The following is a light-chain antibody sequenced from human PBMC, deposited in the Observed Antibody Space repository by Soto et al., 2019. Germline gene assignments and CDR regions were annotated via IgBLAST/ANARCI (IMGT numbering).Light chain of an antibody. V-gene: IGLV1-40*01. CDR1: TSNFGSGYD. CDR2: ANI. J-gene: IGLJ2*01. Sequence: QSVLTQPPSVSGAPGQGVTIYCTGSTSNFGSGYDVHWYQQVPGLAPKLLIYANINRPSGVPDRFSGSKSGTSASLAITGLQAENEADYYCQSYDNSLSGWVFGGGTKLTVL. CDR3: QSYDNSLSGWV.